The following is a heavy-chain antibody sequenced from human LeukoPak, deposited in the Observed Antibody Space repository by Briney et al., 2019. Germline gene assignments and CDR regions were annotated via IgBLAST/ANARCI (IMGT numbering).Heavy chain of an antibody. CDR1: GFIFSHFW. V-gene: IGHV3-7*01. CDR3: AREDGYCSGGNCYSYFDS. CDR2: IKKTGSET. J-gene: IGHJ4*02. Sequence: PGGSLRLSCAASGFIFSHFWMSWVRQAPGKGLEWVAYIKKTGSETYYVDSVEGRFTITRDNTRNSLFLQMYSLRAEDTAVYFCAREDGYCSGGNCYSYFDSWGQGTLVTVSS. D-gene: IGHD2-15*01.